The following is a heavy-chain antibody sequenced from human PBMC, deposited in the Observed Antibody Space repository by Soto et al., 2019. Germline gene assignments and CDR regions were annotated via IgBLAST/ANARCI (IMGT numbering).Heavy chain of an antibody. CDR2: IYYSGST. D-gene: IGHD2-21*01. J-gene: IGHJ4*03. CDR3: ARDGAIGYFDY. Sequence: SETLSLTCTVSGGSISSGDYYWSWIRQPPGKGLEWIGYIYYSGSTYYNPSLKSRVTISVDTSKNQFSLKLSSVTAADTAVYYCARDGAIGYFDYWGQGTLESVSA. CDR1: GGSISSGDYY. V-gene: IGHV4-30-4*01.